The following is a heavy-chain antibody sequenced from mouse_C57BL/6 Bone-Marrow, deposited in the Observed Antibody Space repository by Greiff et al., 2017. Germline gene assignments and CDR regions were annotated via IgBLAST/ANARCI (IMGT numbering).Heavy chain of an antibody. D-gene: IGHD2-5*01. Sequence: QVQLQQPGAELVRPGTSVKLSCKASGYTFTSYWMHWVKQRPGQGLEWIGVIDPSDSYTNYNQKFKGKATLTVDTSSSTAYMQLSSLTSEDSAVYDCARREYSKGNWGQGTLVTVSA. V-gene: IGHV1-59*01. CDR2: IDPSDSYT. CDR1: GYTFTSYW. J-gene: IGHJ3*01. CDR3: ARREYSKGN.